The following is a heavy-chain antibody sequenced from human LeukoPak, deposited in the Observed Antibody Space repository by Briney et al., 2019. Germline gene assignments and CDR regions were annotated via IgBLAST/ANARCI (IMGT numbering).Heavy chain of an antibody. CDR3: AKDTETRASDY. Sequence: PGGSLRLSCAASGFTLSSYGMHWVRQAPGKGLEWVAVISYDGSNKYYADSVKGRFTISRDNSKNTLYLQLNSLRAEDTAVYYCAKDTETRASDYGGRETKVTFS. V-gene: IGHV3-30*18. CDR2: ISYDGSNK. J-gene: IGHJ4*02. CDR1: GFTLSSYG. D-gene: IGHD1-14*01.